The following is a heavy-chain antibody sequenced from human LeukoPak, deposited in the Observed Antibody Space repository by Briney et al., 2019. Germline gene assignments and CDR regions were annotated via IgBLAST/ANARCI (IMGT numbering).Heavy chain of an antibody. V-gene: IGHV4-59*06. Sequence: PSETLSLTCTVSGGSISSYYWSWIRQPPGKGLEWIGYIYYSGSTYYNPSLKSRVTISVDTSKNQFSLKLSSVTAADTAVYYCARGSGSYYNATLDYWGQGTLVTVSS. D-gene: IGHD3-10*01. CDR2: IYYSGST. CDR1: GGSISSYY. CDR3: ARGSGSYYNATLDY. J-gene: IGHJ4*02.